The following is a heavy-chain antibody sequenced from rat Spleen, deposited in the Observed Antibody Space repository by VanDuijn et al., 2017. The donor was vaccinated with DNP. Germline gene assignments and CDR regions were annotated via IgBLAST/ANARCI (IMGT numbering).Heavy chain of an antibody. CDR3: GRRTISDYYNGGPFDY. CDR1: GFTFSKYY. V-gene: IGHV5-25*01. J-gene: IGHJ2*01. Sequence: EVQLVESGGGLVQPGGSMKLSCAASGFTFSKYYMAWVRQAPTKGLEWVAFISTGGSDIYYRDSVRGRFTISRDNAKSTLYLQMDSLRSGDTATYYCGRRTISDYYNGGPFDYWGQGVMVTGSS. D-gene: IGHD1-1*01. CDR2: ISTGGSDI.